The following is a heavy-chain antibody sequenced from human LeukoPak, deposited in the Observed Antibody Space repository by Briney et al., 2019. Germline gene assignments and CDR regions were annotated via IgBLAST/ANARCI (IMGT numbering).Heavy chain of an antibody. CDR2: IYHSGST. D-gene: IGHD5-18*01. V-gene: IGHV4-38-2*02. CDR3: ARDTAMPDY. Sequence: SETLSLTCTVSGYSINSGYYWGWIRQPPGKGLEWIGSIYHSGSTYYNPSLKSRVTISVDTSKNQFSLKLSSVTAADTAVYYCARDTAMPDYWGQGTLVTVSS. CDR1: GYSINSGYY. J-gene: IGHJ4*02.